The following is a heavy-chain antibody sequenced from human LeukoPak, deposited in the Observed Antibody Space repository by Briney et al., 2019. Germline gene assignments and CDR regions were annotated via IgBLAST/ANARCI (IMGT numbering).Heavy chain of an antibody. Sequence: ASVKVSCTASGYTFSSYYMHWVRQAPGKGLEWMGCINSNSSSTNYAQKLQGRVTMTRDTSKSTAYMEVSRLRSDDTAVYYCASRLWHDDNDYWGQGTLVTVSS. CDR1: GYTFSSYY. J-gene: IGHJ4*02. V-gene: IGHV1-2*02. D-gene: IGHD2/OR15-2a*01. CDR2: INSNSSST. CDR3: ASRLWHDDNDY.